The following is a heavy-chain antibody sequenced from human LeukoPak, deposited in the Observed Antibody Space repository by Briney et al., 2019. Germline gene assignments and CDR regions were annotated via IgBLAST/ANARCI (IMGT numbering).Heavy chain of an antibody. CDR3: AREAAGGSLPTPFDY. D-gene: IGHD1-26*01. CDR1: GGSISSSNW. CDR2: IYHSGST. Sequence: PSETLSLTCAVSGGSISSSNWWSWVRQPPGKGLEWIGEIYHSGSTNYNPSLKSRVTISVDKSKNQFSLKLSSVTAADTAVYYCAREAAGGSLPTPFDYWGQGALVTVSS. J-gene: IGHJ4*02. V-gene: IGHV4-4*02.